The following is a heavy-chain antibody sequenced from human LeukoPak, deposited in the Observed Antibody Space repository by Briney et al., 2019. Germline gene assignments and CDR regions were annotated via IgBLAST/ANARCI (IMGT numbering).Heavy chain of an antibody. Sequence: ASVKVSCKASGYTFTSYGISWVRQAPGQGLEWMGWISAYNGNTNYAQKLQGRVTMTTDTSTSTAYMELRSLRSDDTAVYYCVRMNVGSGWYYFDYWGQGTLVTVPS. D-gene: IGHD6-19*01. CDR1: GYTFTSYG. J-gene: IGHJ4*02. CDR3: VRMNVGSGWYYFDY. V-gene: IGHV1-18*04. CDR2: ISAYNGNT.